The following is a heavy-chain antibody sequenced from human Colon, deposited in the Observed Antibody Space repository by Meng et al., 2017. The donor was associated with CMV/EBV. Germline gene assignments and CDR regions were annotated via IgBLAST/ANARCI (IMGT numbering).Heavy chain of an antibody. D-gene: IGHD2-8*01. CDR2: IYYSGST. V-gene: IGHV4-39*07. Sequence: HLHLRGRGPGRVKPSGTLSLTCPVSGGSISSSMYYWGWIRQFPRKGLEWIGSIYYSGSTFYNPSLKSRVTVSIDTSRNQFSLKLNSVTAADTAVYYCVRDHTYDRKIYWGQGSLVTVSS. CDR3: VRDHTYDRKIY. CDR1: GGSISSSMYY. J-gene: IGHJ4*02.